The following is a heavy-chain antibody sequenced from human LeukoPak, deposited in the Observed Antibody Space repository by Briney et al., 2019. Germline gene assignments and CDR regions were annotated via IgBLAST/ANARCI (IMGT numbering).Heavy chain of an antibody. CDR1: GYSFTSYW. J-gene: IGHJ3*02. CDR3: ARGFVSAVVPAAQDAFDI. Sequence: GESLKISCKGSGYSFTSYWIGWVRQMPGKGLEWMGIIYPGDSDTRYSPSFQGQVTISADKSISTAYLQWSSLKASDTAMYYCARGFVSAVVPAAQDAFDIWGQGTMVTVSS. V-gene: IGHV5-51*01. D-gene: IGHD2-2*01. CDR2: IYPGDSDT.